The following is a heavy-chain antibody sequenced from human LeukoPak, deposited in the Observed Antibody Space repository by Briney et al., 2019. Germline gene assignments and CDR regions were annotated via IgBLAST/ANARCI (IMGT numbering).Heavy chain of an antibody. CDR1: EFNFGNYW. CDR3: ARDSAAHGGY. CDR2: IKQDGSDR. J-gene: IGHJ4*02. Sequence: GGSLRLSCVVSEFNFGNYWMSWVRQTPGKGLEWVANIKQDGSDRYYVDSVKGRFIISRDNAKNSLYLQMNSLRDEDTAVYYCARDSAAHGGYWGQGTPVIVSS. V-gene: IGHV3-7*03. D-gene: IGHD6-25*01.